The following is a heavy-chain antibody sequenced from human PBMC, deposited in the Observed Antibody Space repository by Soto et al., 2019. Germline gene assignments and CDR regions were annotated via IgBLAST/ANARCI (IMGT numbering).Heavy chain of an antibody. CDR3: ARQNGSFRSWFDS. D-gene: IGHD3-10*01. CDR2: VSNTGTT. Sequence: SETLSLTCTFSGASIINYYWAWIRQSPGGGLEWIGNVSNTGTTSYNPSLKNRLTISVDTSKSQFYLKLTSVTAADTAMYYCARQNGSFRSWFDSWGQGTLVTVSS. CDR1: GASIINYY. J-gene: IGHJ5*01. V-gene: IGHV4-59*08.